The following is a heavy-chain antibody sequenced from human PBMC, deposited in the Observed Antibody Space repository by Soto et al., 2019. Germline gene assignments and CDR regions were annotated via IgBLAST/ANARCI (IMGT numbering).Heavy chain of an antibody. Sequence: QVQLVQSGAEVKKPGSSVKVSCKASGGTFSSYAISWVRQAPGQGLEWMGGIIPIFGTANYAQKFQGRVTITEDESTSTADLELISLRSEDTEVYYCARGGDIVGATWVDYWGQGTLVTVSS. CDR2: IIPIFGTA. D-gene: IGHD1-26*01. CDR1: GGTFSSYA. CDR3: ARGGDIVGATWVDY. J-gene: IGHJ4*02. V-gene: IGHV1-69*01.